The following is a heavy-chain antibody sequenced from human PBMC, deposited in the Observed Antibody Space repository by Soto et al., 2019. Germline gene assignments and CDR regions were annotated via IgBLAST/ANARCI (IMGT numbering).Heavy chain of an antibody. Sequence: GESLKISCKGSGYTFTSYWIAWVRQMPGKGLEWMGLIYPGDSDTRYSPSFQGQVTISADKFISTACLQWSSLKASDTAMYYCATRGNSHAYFDFWGQGTLVTVSS. CDR1: GYTFTSYW. J-gene: IGHJ4*02. CDR3: ATRGNSHAYFDF. CDR2: IYPGDSDT. V-gene: IGHV5-51*01. D-gene: IGHD5-18*01.